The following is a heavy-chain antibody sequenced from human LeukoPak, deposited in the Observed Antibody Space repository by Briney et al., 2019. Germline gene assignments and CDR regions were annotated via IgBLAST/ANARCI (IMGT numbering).Heavy chain of an antibody. CDR2: IIPIFGTA. V-gene: IGHV1-69*13. CDR3: ARDLGGLDAFDI. J-gene: IGHJ3*02. D-gene: IGHD3-16*01. Sequence: SVEVSCTASGGTFSSYAVSWVRQAPGQGLEWMGGIIPIFGTANYAQKFQGRVTITADESTSTAYMELSSLRSEDTAVYYCARDLGGLDAFDIWGQGTMVTVSS. CDR1: GGTFSSYA.